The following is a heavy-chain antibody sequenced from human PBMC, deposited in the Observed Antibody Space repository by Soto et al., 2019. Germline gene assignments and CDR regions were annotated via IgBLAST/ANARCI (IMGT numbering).Heavy chain of an antibody. CDR2: INSDGSST. J-gene: IGHJ3*02. V-gene: IGHV3-74*01. CDR1: GFTFSSYW. D-gene: IGHD6-13*01. Sequence: GGSLRLSCAASGFTFSSYWMHWVRQAPGKGLVWVSRINSDGSSTSYADSVKGRFTISRDNAKNTLYLQMNSLRAEDTPVYYCARDQRDSSSWYGKAFDIWGQRKMVPVSS. CDR3: ARDQRDSSSWYGKAFDI.